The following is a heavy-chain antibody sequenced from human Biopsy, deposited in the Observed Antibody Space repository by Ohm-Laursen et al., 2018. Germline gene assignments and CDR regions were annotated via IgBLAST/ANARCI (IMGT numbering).Heavy chain of an antibody. CDR3: ARDRSGLTLTTLDF. CDR2: INWNSGDI. J-gene: IGHJ4*01. CDR1: GFIFDNYG. Sequence: SLRLSCAASGFIFDNYGMHWVRQAPGKGLEWVSGINWNSGDIVYADSVKGRFTISRDNAKNSLSFQMNSLRAEDTALYYCARDRSGLTLTTLDFWGHGTLVTVSS. V-gene: IGHV3-9*01. D-gene: IGHD6-25*01.